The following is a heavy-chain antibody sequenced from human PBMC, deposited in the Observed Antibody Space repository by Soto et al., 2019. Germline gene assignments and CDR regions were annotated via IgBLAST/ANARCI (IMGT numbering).Heavy chain of an antibody. V-gene: IGHV3-23*01. J-gene: IGHJ4*02. Sequence: GGSLRHSCAASGFTCSSYAMNWVRQHPGKGLEWVSTISGSGGGAYYADSVKGRFTISRDNSKNTLYLQMNSLRAEDTAMYYCAKEGASSWYFFDYWGQGTLVTVSS. CDR2: ISGSGGGA. D-gene: IGHD6-13*01. CDR1: GFTCSSYA. CDR3: AKEGASSWYFFDY.